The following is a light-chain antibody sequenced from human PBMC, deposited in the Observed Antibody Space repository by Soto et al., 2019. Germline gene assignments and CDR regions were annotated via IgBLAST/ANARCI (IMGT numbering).Light chain of an antibody. V-gene: IGLV1-40*01. Sequence: QPVLTQPPSVSGAPGQRVTISCTGSSSNIGAGSDVHWYQQLPGTAPKLLIYDNVNRPSGVPDRFSVSKSGTSASLAITGLQAEDEADYYCQSYDSSRGVVFGGGTKLTVL. CDR3: QSYDSSRGVV. CDR1: SSNIGAGSD. J-gene: IGLJ2*01. CDR2: DNV.